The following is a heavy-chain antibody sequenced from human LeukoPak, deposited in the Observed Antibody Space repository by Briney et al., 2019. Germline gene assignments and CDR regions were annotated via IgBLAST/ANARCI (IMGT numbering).Heavy chain of an antibody. Sequence: SETLSLTCALYVDSFTGYYWSCIRQPPGKGLECVCQINHSGSTNYNTSLTRRVTISVHTSKKQFYLTLSSATAADTAVYYCARGIVVVVAATLRPLGMDVWGKGTTVTVSS. CDR3: ARGIVVVVAATLRPLGMDV. D-gene: IGHD2-15*01. J-gene: IGHJ6*04. CDR1: VDSFTGYY. V-gene: IGHV4-34*01. CDR2: INHSGST.